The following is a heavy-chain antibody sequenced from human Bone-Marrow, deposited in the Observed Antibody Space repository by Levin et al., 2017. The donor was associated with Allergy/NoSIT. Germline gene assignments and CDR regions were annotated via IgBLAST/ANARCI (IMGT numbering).Heavy chain of an antibody. Sequence: SVKVSCKGSGGSFSSYVLNWVRQAPGQGLEWMGGIIPLFDTPNYAHKFQGRLTITADEATTTVYMELSSLTSEDTAVYYCATTFGSWGQGTLVTVSS. CDR2: IIPLFDTP. CDR1: GGSFSSYV. J-gene: IGHJ4*02. CDR3: ATTFGS. V-gene: IGHV1-69*13. D-gene: IGHD3-16*01.